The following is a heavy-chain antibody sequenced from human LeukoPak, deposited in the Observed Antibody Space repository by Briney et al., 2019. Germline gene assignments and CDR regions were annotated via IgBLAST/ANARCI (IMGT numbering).Heavy chain of an antibody. V-gene: IGHV3-21*01. CDR2: ISSSSSYI. Sequence: GGSLRLSCAASGFTFSSYSMNWVRQAPGKGLEWVSSISSSSSYIYYADSVKGRFTISRDNAKNSLYLQMNSLRAEDTAVYYCARVVGGMVRGPFDIWGQGTMVTVSS. J-gene: IGHJ3*02. CDR3: ARVVGGMVRGPFDI. CDR1: GFTFSSYS. D-gene: IGHD3-10*01.